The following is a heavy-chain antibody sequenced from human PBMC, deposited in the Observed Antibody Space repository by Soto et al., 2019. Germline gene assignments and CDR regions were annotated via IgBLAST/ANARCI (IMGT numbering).Heavy chain of an antibody. D-gene: IGHD5-12*01. Sequence: PSETLSLTCTVSGGSISSGDYYWSWIRQPPGKGLEWIGYIYYSGSTYYNPSLKSRVTISVDTSKNQFSLKLSSVTAADTAVYYCARGSDIVVTKFDYWGQGTLVTVSS. CDR3: ARGSDIVVTKFDY. CDR1: GGSISSGDYY. V-gene: IGHV4-30-4*01. J-gene: IGHJ4*02. CDR2: IYYSGST.